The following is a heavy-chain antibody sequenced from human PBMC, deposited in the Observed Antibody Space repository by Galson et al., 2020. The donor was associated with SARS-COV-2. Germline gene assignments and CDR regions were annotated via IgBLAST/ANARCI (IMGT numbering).Heavy chain of an antibody. D-gene: IGHD3-10*01. CDR1: GYTFTGYY. CDR2: INPNSGGT. V-gene: IGHV1-2*02. CDR3: AREGYYGSGSYYVYFYGMGV. Sequence: ASVKVSCKASGYTFTGYYMHWVRQAPGQGLEWMGWINPNSGGTNYAQKFQGRVTMTRDTSISTAYMELSRLRSDDTAVYYCAREGYYGSGSYYVYFYGMGVWGQGTTVTVSS. J-gene: IGHJ6*02.